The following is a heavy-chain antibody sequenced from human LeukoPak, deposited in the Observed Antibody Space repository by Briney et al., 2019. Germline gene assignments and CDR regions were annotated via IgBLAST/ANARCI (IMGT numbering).Heavy chain of an antibody. Sequence: ASVKVSSKASVYSFTTYGISWVRQAPGHGLEWMGWISGYSGNTNYAPKLQGRVTMTTDTSTSTAYMELRSLTYADTGTYYCARVGATYGDPLEYDYWGQGTLVTVSS. CDR2: ISGYSGNT. J-gene: IGHJ4*02. V-gene: IGHV1-18*01. D-gene: IGHD1-26*01. CDR1: VYSFTTYG. CDR3: ARVGATYGDPLEYDY.